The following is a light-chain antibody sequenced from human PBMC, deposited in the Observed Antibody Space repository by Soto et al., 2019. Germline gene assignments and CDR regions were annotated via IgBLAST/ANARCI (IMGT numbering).Light chain of an antibody. Sequence: QAVVTQEPSLTVSPGGTVTLTCGSSTGAVTNGHYPHWFQQKPGQAPRTLIYDTSNKHSWTPARFSGSLLGGKAALTLSGGQAGGEAEYFCLVIFTGVGEGLGTGTKLPLL. CDR3: LVIFTGVGEG. CDR2: DTS. CDR1: TGAVTNGHY. J-gene: IGLJ1*01. V-gene: IGLV7-46*01.